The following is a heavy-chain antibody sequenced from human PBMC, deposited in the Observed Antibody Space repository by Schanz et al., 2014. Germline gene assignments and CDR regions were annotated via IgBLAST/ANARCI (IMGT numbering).Heavy chain of an antibody. CDR3: ARGTDWNLHY. CDR1: GFTISSYS. D-gene: IGHD1-1*01. CDR2: ISYDGRNK. V-gene: IGHV3-30*03. Sequence: GQLAESGGGVVQPGGSLRLSCAASGFTISSYSMNWVRQAPGKGLEWVAVISYDGRNKYYADSVKGRFTISRDNAKNSLYLQMNSLRAEDTAVYYCARGTDWNLHYWGQGALVTVSS. J-gene: IGHJ4*02.